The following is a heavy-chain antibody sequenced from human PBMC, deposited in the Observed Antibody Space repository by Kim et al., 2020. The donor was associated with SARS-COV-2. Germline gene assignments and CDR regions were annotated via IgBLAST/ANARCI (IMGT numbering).Heavy chain of an antibody. CDR2: IRNKANSYTT. D-gene: IGHD2-2*01. Sequence: GGSLRLSCAASGFTFSDHYMDWVRQAPGKGLEWVGRIRNKANSYTTEYAASVKGRFTISRDEPKNSLYLQMNSLKTEDTAVYYYARTSTARPLDYWGHGTLVPVSS. J-gene: IGHJ4*01. V-gene: IGHV3-72*01. CDR1: GFTFSDHY. CDR3: ARTSTARPLDY.